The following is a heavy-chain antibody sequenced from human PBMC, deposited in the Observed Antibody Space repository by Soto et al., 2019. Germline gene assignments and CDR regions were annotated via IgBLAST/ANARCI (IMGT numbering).Heavy chain of an antibody. Sequence: GGSLRLSCAASGFTVSSNYMSWVRQAPGKGLEWVSVIYSGGSTYYADSVKGRFTISRDNSKNTLYLQMNSLRAEDTAVYYCARDFVVAAPVDYYCYGMDVWGQGTTVTVSS. V-gene: IGHV3-66*01. J-gene: IGHJ6*02. CDR3: ARDFVVAAPVDYYCYGMDV. D-gene: IGHD2-15*01. CDR2: IYSGGST. CDR1: GFTVSSNY.